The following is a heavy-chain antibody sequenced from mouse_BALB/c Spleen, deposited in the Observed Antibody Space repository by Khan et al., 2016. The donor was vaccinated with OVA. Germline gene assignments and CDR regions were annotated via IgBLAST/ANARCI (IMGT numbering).Heavy chain of an antibody. V-gene: IGHV2-2*02. CDR1: GFSLNNYS. CDR2: IWSAGST. J-gene: IGHJ3*01. D-gene: IGHD2-2*01. CDR3: ARRDNGCGRGALFDY. Sequence: QVQLKESGPGLVQPSQSLSITCTVSGFSLNNYSIHWVRQSPGKGLEWLGVIWSAGSTDYNAAFISRLTINKDNSRSQVFFKMNSLQPNDTATYYCARRDNGCGRGALFDYWGQGSLVTVSA.